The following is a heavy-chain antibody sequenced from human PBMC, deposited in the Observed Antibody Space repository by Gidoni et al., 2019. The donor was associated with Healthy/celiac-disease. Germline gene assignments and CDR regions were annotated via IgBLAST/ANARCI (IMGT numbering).Heavy chain of an antibody. D-gene: IGHD5-18*01. J-gene: IGHJ6*02. Sequence: EVQLVESGGGLVQPGGSLRLSCSPSGCTFSSYAMHWVRQAPGKGLEYVSAISSNGGSTYYADSVKGRFTISRDNSKNTLYLQMSSLRAEDTAVYYCVKDNTSLWLLSYYYYYGMDVWGQGTTVTVSS. V-gene: IGHV3-64D*06. CDR3: VKDNTSLWLLSYYYYYGMDV. CDR1: GCTFSSYA. CDR2: ISSNGGST.